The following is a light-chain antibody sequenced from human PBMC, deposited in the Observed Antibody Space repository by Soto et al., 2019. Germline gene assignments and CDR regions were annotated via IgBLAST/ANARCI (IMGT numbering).Light chain of an antibody. CDR3: QQYGSSPWT. CDR2: GAS. CDR1: QSVSSNY. J-gene: IGKJ1*01. V-gene: IGKV3-20*01. Sequence: EIVLTQSPGTLSLSPRERATLSCRASQSVSSNYLAWYQQKPGQAPRPLIYGASSRATGIPDRFSGSGAGTDFTLTISRLEPEDFAVYYCQQYGSSPWTFGQGTKV.